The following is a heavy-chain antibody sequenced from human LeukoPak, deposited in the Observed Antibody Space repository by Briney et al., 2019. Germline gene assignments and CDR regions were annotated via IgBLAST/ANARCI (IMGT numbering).Heavy chain of an antibody. V-gene: IGHV1-69*13. J-gene: IGHJ6*02. Sequence: SVKVSCKASGGTFSSYAISWVRQAPGQGLEWMGGIIPIFGTANYAQKFQGRVTITADESTSTAYMELSSLRSEDTAVYYCARAHRYYDFWSGYYNYYYYYGMDVWGQGTRSPSP. D-gene: IGHD3-3*01. CDR1: GGTFSSYA. CDR2: IIPIFGTA. CDR3: ARAHRYYDFWSGYYNYYYYYGMDV.